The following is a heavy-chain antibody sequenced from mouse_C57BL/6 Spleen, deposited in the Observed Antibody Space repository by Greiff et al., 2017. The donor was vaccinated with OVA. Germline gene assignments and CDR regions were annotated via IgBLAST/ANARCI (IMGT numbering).Heavy chain of an antibody. CDR1: GFNIKNTY. Sequence: EVQLKESVAELVRPGASVKLSCTASGFNIKNTYMHWVKQRPEQGLEWIGRIDPANGNTKYAPKFQGKATITVDTSSNTAYLQLSSLTSEDTAIYYCARGATVADYFDYWGQGTTLTVSS. CDR2: IDPANGNT. CDR3: ARGATVADYFDY. V-gene: IGHV14-3*01. J-gene: IGHJ2*01. D-gene: IGHD1-1*01.